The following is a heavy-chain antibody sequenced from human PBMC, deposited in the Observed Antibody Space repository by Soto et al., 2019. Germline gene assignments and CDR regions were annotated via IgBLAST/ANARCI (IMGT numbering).Heavy chain of an antibody. CDR1: GGSISSSSYY. Sequence: SETLSLTCTVSGGSISSSSYYWGWIRQPPGKGLEWIGSIYYSGSTYYNPSLKSRVTISVDTSKNQFSLKLSSVTAADTAVYYCANRSPAFDIWGQGTMVTVSS. CDR3: ANRSPAFDI. CDR2: IYYSGST. V-gene: IGHV4-39*01. J-gene: IGHJ3*02.